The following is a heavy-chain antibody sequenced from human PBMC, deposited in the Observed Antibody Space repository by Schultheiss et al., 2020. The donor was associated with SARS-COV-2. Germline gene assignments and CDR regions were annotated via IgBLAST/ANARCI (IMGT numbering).Heavy chain of an antibody. CDR3: ARHVGAKQWLVPGNYYYYGMDV. D-gene: IGHD6-19*01. Sequence: SETLSLTCAVYGGSFSGYYWSWIRQPPGKGLEWIGYIYYSGSTNYNPSLKSRVTISVDTSKNQFSLKLSSVTAADTAVYYCARHVGAKQWLVPGNYYYYGMDVWGQGTTVTVSS. J-gene: IGHJ6*02. CDR1: GGSFSGYY. V-gene: IGHV4-59*08. CDR2: IYYSGST.